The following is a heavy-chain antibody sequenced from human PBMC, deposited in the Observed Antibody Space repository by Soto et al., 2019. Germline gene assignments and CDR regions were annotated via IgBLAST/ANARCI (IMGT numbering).Heavy chain of an antibody. CDR2: IKSKTDGGPT. Sequence: EVQVVESGGGLVKPGGSLRLSCAASGFTFSNAWMSWVRLAPGKGLEWVGRIKSKTDGGPTDYVAPVKGRFTISRDDSKATLYLPMNSLKTVDTAVYYCTSSGYGYADFRNWGQGTLVTVSS. J-gene: IGHJ4*02. CDR1: GFTFSNAW. CDR3: TSSGYGYADFRN. D-gene: IGHD5-12*01. V-gene: IGHV3-15*01.